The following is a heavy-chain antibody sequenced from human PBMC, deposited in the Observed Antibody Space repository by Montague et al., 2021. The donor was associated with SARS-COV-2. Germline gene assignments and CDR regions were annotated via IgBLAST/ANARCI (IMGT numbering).Heavy chain of an antibody. CDR2: IYYSGST. Sequence: SETLSLTCTVSGGSISSYYWSWIRQPPGKGLEWIGYIYYSGSTNYNPSLKSRVTISVDTSKNQFSLKLSSVTAADTAVYYCARAGSGRYSFYYYYGMDVWGQGTTVTASS. CDR1: GGSISSYY. V-gene: IGHV4-59*08. D-gene: IGHD3-10*01. CDR3: ARAGSGRYSFYYYYGMDV. J-gene: IGHJ6*02.